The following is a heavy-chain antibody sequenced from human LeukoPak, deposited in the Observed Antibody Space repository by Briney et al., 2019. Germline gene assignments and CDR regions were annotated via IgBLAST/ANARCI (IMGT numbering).Heavy chain of an antibody. CDR2: ISWDGDTP. CDR1: GFTFDNYV. CDR3: AKGSGTLVVVGVIEH. Sequence: GGSLRLSCAASGFTFDNYVMHWVRQVPGKGLEWVSVISWDGDTPYYADSVRGRFTISRDNSKNSLYLHMNGLTTEDSGIYYCAKGSGTLVVVGVIEHWGQGTLVTVSS. V-gene: IGHV3-43*01. J-gene: IGHJ4*02. D-gene: IGHD2-21*01.